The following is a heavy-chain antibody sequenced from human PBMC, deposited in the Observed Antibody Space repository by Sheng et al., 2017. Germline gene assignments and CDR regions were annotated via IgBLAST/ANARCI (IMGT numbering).Heavy chain of an antibody. CDR2: IYYSGNT. CDR3: ARAGISIFGSPYYFDY. J-gene: IGHJ4*02. Sequence: QLQLQESGPGLVKPSETLSLTCTVPSGSISNSNYYWGWIRQPPGKGLEWIASIYYSGNTYYSPSLKSRVTISVDTSKNQFSLRVSSVTAADTAVYYCARAGISIFGSPYYFDYWGQGNPGHRLL. D-gene: IGHD3-3*01. CDR1: SGSISNSNYY. V-gene: IGHV4-39*07.